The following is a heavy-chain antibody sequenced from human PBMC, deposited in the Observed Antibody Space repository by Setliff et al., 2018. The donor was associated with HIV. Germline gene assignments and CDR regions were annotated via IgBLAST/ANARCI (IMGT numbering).Heavy chain of an antibody. V-gene: IGHV3-64*04. CDR3: AKTLPTLYPPHDYYFARDV. J-gene: IGHJ4*02. CDR1: GFTFSSFV. D-gene: IGHD3-22*01. CDR2: ISSNGGST. Sequence: GGSLRLSCSASGFTFSSFVMHWVRQAPGKGLEYVSAISSNGGSTYYADSVKGRFTSSRDNSKNTLYLQMNSLRAEDTAVYYCAKTLPTLYPPHDYYFARDVWGQGTLVTVSS.